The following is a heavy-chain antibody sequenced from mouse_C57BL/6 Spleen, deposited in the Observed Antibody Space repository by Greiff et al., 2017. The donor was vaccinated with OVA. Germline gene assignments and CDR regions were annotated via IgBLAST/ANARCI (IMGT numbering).Heavy chain of an antibody. CDR3: ARDNYDGYYFAY. V-gene: IGHV5-4*01. J-gene: IGHJ3*01. D-gene: IGHD2-3*01. Sequence: EVKLVESGGGLVKPGGSLKLSCAASGFTFSSYAMSWVRQTPEKRLEWVATISDGGSYTSYPDNVKGRFTISRDNAKNNLYLQMSHLKSEDTAMYYCARDNYDGYYFAYWGQGTLVTVSA. CDR2: ISDGGSYT. CDR1: GFTFSSYA.